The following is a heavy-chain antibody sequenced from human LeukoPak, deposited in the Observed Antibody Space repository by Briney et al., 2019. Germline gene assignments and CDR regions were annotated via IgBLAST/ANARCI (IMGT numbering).Heavy chain of an antibody. CDR1: GFTFSSYW. V-gene: IGHV3-7*01. CDR3: ARDRGSVYRSDYFDY. Sequence: GGSLTLACAASGFTFSSYWMSWVRQAPGKGLEWVANIKQDGSEKYYVDSVKGRFTISRDNANNSLYLQMNSLRAEDTAVYYCARDRGSVYRSDYFDYWGQGTLVTVSS. D-gene: IGHD3-16*02. J-gene: IGHJ4*02. CDR2: IKQDGSEK.